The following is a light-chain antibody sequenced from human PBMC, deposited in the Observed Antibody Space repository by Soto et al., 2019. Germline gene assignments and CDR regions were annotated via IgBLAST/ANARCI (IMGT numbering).Light chain of an antibody. CDR3: AAWDDSLNGLV. V-gene: IGLV1-44*01. J-gene: IGLJ3*02. CDR1: SSNIGSNT. CDR2: RNN. Sequence: QSVLTQPPSASGTPGQRVTISCSGSSSNIGSNTVNWYQQLPGTAPELLIHRNNQRPSGVPDRFSGSKSGTSASLAISGLQSEGEADYYCAAWDDSLNGLVFGGGTKLTVL.